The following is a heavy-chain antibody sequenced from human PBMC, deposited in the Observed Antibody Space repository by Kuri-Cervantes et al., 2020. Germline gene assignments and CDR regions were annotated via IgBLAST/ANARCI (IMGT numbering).Heavy chain of an antibody. J-gene: IGHJ3*01. Sequence: GGSLRLSCAAYGSTFSSYAMSWVRQAPGKGLEWLSAIVHSGGNTYYADSVKGRFTISRDNSKNTLYLQMNSLRAEDTAVYYCVRGLCRGGYCHGTFDLWGQGTMVTVSS. D-gene: IGHD2-15*01. CDR2: IVHSGGNT. V-gene: IGHV3-23*01. CDR1: GSTFSSYA. CDR3: VRGLCRGGYCHGTFDL.